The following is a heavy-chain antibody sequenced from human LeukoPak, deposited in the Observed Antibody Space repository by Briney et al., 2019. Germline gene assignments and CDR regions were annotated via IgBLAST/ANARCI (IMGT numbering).Heavy chain of an antibody. V-gene: IGHV4-34*01. J-gene: IGHJ5*02. Sequence: SETLSLTCALYGGSFSGNYWSWIRQPPGKGLEWIGEVNHIGSTNYSPSLKSRVTISVDTSKNQFSLKLSSVTAADTAVYYCARVPTGVANNWFDPWGQGTLVTVSS. D-gene: IGHD3-3*01. CDR3: ARVPTGVANNWFDP. CDR2: VNHIGST. CDR1: GGSFSGNY.